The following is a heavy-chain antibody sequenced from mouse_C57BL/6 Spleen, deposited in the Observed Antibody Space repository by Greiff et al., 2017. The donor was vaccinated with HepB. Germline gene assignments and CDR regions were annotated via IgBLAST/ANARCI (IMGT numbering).Heavy chain of an antibody. CDR1: GYTFTSYW. CDR3: AISYYSSLYYFDY. Sequence: QVQLQQPGAELVMPGASVKLSCKASGYTFTSYWMHWVKQRPGQGLEWIGEIDPSDSYTNYNQKFKGQSTLTLDKSSSTAYMQLSSLTSEDSAVYYCAISYYSSLYYFDYWGQGTTLTVSS. CDR2: IDPSDSYT. V-gene: IGHV1-69*01. D-gene: IGHD2-12*01. J-gene: IGHJ2*01.